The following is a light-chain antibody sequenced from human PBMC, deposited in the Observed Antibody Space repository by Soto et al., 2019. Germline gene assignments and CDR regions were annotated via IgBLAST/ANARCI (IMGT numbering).Light chain of an antibody. CDR2: SAS. CDR1: RSINTY. Sequence: DIQMTQSPSSLSASVGDRVTITCRASRSINTYVNWYQQRPGKAPELLIYSASSLHTGVPSRFGGSGAGTDFTFTINSLLPEDFAIYYCQQTYSTPRTFGQGTKVDIK. V-gene: IGKV1-39*01. CDR3: QQTYSTPRT. J-gene: IGKJ1*01.